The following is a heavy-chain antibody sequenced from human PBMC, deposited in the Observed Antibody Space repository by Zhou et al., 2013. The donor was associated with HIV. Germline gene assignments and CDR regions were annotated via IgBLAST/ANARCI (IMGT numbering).Heavy chain of an antibody. D-gene: IGHD5-12*01. J-gene: IGHJ4*02. CDR3: ARYLRGSVYHLDY. CDR1: SGSIYSQY. Sequence: QVQLQESGPGLVKPSETLSPTCTVSSGSIYSQYWTWIRQPPGKALEWLGYVYSGGTTNYNPSLKGRVSMSVDTSKSQFFLNLNSVTATDTALYFCARYLRGSVYHLDYWGQGILVTVSS. V-gene: IGHV4-59*11. CDR2: VYSGGTT.